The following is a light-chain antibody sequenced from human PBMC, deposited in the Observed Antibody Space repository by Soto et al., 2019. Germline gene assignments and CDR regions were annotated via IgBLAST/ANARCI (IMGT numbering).Light chain of an antibody. Sequence: QSALTQPASVSGSPGQSITISCTGTSSNVGSYNLVSWYQQHPGEAPKLMIYEASKRPSGVSNCFSGSKSGNTASLTISGLQAEDEADYYCCSYAGSDTMIFGGGTKLTVL. CDR2: EAS. V-gene: IGLV2-23*01. CDR3: CSYAGSDTMI. J-gene: IGLJ2*01. CDR1: SSNVGSYNL.